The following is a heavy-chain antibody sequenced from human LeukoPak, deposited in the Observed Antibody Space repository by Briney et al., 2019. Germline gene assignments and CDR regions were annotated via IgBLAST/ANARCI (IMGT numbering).Heavy chain of an antibody. V-gene: IGHV3-23*01. D-gene: IGHD4-11*01. Sequence: GGSLRLSCAASGFTFSNYAMSWVRQAPGKGLEWVSTISGSGGSTYYADSVKGQFTISRDNSKNTLYLQMNSLRAEDTAVYYCAKVLTPVITAPIFDYWGQGTLVTVSS. CDR1: GFTFSNYA. CDR2: ISGSGGST. CDR3: AKVLTPVITAPIFDY. J-gene: IGHJ4*02.